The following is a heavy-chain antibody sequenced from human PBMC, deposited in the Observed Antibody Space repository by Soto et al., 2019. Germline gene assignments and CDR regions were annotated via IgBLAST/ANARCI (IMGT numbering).Heavy chain of an antibody. J-gene: IGHJ4*02. CDR3: ARDDPVTRTIDY. D-gene: IGHD4-17*01. CDR2: IINSGTT. V-gene: IGHV4-34*12. CDR1: GESFSGYY. Sequence: QVQLQQWGAGLLKPSETLSLTCVVYGESFSGYYWTWIRQPPGQGLEWIGGIINSGTTNYNPSLTSRVTMSVDTSKNQFSLNLNSVTAADTAVYYCARDDPVTRTIDYWGQGTLVTVSS.